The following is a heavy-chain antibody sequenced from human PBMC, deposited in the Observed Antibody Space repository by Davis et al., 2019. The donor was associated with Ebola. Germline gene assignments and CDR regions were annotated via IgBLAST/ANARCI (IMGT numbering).Heavy chain of an antibody. CDR2: INSDESST. CDR1: GFTFSSYW. CDR3: ARSGLRAKTIDY. J-gene: IGHJ4*02. V-gene: IGHV3-74*01. D-gene: IGHD3-10*01. Sequence: HTGGSLRLSCAASGFTFSSYWMHWVRQAPGKGLVWVSRINSDESSTSYADSVKGRFTISRDNAKNTLYLQMNSLRAEDTAVYYCARSGLRAKTIDYWGQGTLVTVSS.